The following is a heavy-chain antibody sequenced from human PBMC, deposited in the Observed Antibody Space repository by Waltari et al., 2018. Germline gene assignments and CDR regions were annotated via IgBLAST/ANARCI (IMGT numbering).Heavy chain of an antibody. CDR2: IKLDGTGQ. J-gene: IGHJ4*02. Sequence: DVYLAESGGGLVQPGGSLRLSCAASGFALRMYSMSWIRQAPGKGLEWLANIKLDGTGQYYLDSVAGRFTISRDNTKNSLYLQMDRLRDDDTAVYYCARGSADFVRFWDSWGQGTLVTVSS. CDR1: GFALRMYS. V-gene: IGHV3-7*03. D-gene: IGHD3-10*01. CDR3: ARGSADFVRFWDS.